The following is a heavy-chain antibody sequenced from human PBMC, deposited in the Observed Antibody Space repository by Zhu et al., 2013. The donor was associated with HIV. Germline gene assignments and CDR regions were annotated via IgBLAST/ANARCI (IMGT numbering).Heavy chain of an antibody. V-gene: IGHV1-69*01. CDR3: ARGRVIRANCGGDCGDAFDI. Sequence: QVQLVQSGAEVKKPGSSVKVSCKASGGTFSSYAISWVRQAPGQGLEWMGGIIPIFGTANYAQKFQGRVTITADESTSTAYMELSSLRSEDTAVYYCARGRVIRANCGGDCGDAFDIWGQGTMVTVSS. CDR1: GGTFSSYA. D-gene: IGHD2-21*02. J-gene: IGHJ3*02. CDR2: IIPIFGTA.